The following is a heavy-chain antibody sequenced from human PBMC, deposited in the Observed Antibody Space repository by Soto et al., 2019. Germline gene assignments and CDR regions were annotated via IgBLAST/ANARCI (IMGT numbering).Heavy chain of an antibody. CDR3: ARGTSIAARPGYYYYYGMDV. V-gene: IGHV1-2*04. CDR1: GYTFTGYY. Sequence: GASVKVSCKASGYTFTGYYMHWVRQAPGQGLEWMGWINPNSGGTNYAQKFQGWVTMTRDTSISTAYMELSRLRSDDTAVYYCARGTSIAARPGYYYYYGMDVWGQGTTVTVSS. J-gene: IGHJ6*02. CDR2: INPNSGGT. D-gene: IGHD6-6*01.